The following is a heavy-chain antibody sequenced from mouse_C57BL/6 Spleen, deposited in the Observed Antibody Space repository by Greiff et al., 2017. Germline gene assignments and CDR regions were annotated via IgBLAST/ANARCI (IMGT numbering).Heavy chain of an antibody. J-gene: IGHJ1*03. Sequence: QVQLQQPGAELVRPGSSVKLSCKASGYTFTSYWMDWVKQRPGQGLEWIGNIYPSDSETHYNQKFKDKATLTVDKSSSTAYMQLSSLTSEDSAVYYCGRWAYYGSRIGYFDVWGTGTTVTVSS. CDR1: GYTFTSYW. D-gene: IGHD1-1*01. CDR2: IYPSDSET. V-gene: IGHV1-61*01. CDR3: GRWAYYGSRIGYFDV.